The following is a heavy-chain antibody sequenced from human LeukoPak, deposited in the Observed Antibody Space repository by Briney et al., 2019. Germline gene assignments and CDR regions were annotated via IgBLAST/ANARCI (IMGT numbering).Heavy chain of an antibody. J-gene: IGHJ3*02. CDR3: ARRLYGSGSYYAGDAFDI. CDR2: IYTSGST. Sequence: PSETLSLTCTVSAGSISSYYWSWIRQPAGKVLEWIGRIYTSGSTNYNPSRKSRVTMSVDTSKNQFSLKLSSVTAADTAVYYCARRLYGSGSYYAGDAFDIWGQGTMVTVSS. CDR1: AGSISSYY. D-gene: IGHD3-10*01. V-gene: IGHV4-4*07.